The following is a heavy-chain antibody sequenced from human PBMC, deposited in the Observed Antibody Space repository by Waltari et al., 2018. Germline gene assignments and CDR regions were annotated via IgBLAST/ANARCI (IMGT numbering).Heavy chain of an antibody. D-gene: IGHD3-22*01. Sequence: QLVESGGGLVKPGGSLRLSCAASGFAFSSYHMNWVLQAPGKGLEGVSSISSSSTYIYSAASVKGRCTVSRENAKNALFLQMSSLRVEDTAVYYCASVDSSAFSRSFDYWGLGTLVTVSS. J-gene: IGHJ4*02. CDR2: ISSSSTYI. CDR1: GFAFSSYH. V-gene: IGHV3-21*02. CDR3: ASVDSSAFSRSFDY.